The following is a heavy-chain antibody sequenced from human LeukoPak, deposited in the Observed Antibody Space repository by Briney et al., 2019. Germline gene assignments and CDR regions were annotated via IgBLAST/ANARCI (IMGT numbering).Heavy chain of an antibody. J-gene: IGHJ3*02. CDR2: IRSKAYGGTT. Sequence: GRSLRLSCTASGFTFGDYAMSWVRQAPGKGLEWVGFIRSKAYGGTTEYAASVNGRFTISRDDSKSIAYLQMNSLKTEDTAVYYCTRDRGYSSGWYTDAFDIWGQGTMVTVSS. V-gene: IGHV3-49*04. CDR1: GFTFGDYA. CDR3: TRDRGYSSGWYTDAFDI. D-gene: IGHD6-19*01.